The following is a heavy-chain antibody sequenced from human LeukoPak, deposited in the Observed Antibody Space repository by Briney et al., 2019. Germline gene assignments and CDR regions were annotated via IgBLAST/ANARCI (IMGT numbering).Heavy chain of an antibody. V-gene: IGHV3-23*01. Sequence: GGSLRLSCAASGFTFSGYAMSWVRQAPGKGLEWVSAISGSGGSTYYADAVKGRFTISRDNSKNTLCLQMNSLRAEDTAVYYCATVGSTRFVFYYFDYWGQGTLVAVSS. CDR2: ISGSGGST. J-gene: IGHJ4*02. D-gene: IGHD1-26*01. CDR1: GFTFSGYA. CDR3: ATVGSTRFVFYYFDY.